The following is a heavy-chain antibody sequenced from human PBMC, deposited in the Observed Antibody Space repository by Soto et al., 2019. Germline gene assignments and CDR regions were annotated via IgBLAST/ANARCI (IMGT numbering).Heavy chain of an antibody. CDR1: GFTLDKYT. Sequence: GGSLRLSCAAFGFTLDKYTMGWVRQAPGRGLEWVAESFSSGGTQYADSVKGRFTISRDNSRNMVFLQMNGLRVEDTALYYCARDREPDGISTFDSWGHGALVTVSS. D-gene: IGHD3-3*01. CDR2: SFSSGGT. J-gene: IGHJ4*01. V-gene: IGHV3-53*01. CDR3: ARDREPDGISTFDS.